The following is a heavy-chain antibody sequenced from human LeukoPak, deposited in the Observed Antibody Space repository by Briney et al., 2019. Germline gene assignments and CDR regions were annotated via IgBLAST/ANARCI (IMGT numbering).Heavy chain of an antibody. V-gene: IGHV3-21*01. CDR3: ARDPARSYYFDY. J-gene: IGHJ4*02. CDR1: GFTFGSYS. Sequence: GGSLRLSCAASGFTFGSYSMNWVRQAPGKGLEWVSSISSSSSYIYYTDSVKGRSTISRDNAKSSLYLQMNSLRAEDTAIYYCARDPARSYYFDYWGQGTLVTVSS. CDR2: ISSSSSYI.